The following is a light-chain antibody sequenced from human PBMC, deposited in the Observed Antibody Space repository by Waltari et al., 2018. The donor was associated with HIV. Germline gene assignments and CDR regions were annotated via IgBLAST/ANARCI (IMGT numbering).Light chain of an antibody. V-gene: IGLV1-47*01. J-gene: IGLJ3*02. CDR2: RNA. Sequence: QSVLTQPPSASGTPGQRVTISCSGSRSNIGKNFIYWYQQFPGTAPKLLIYRNALRPSGVPDRFSGSKSGTSASLAISGLRSEDEADYYCATWDDSLSGWVFGGGTKLTVL. CDR1: RSNIGKNF. CDR3: ATWDDSLSGWV.